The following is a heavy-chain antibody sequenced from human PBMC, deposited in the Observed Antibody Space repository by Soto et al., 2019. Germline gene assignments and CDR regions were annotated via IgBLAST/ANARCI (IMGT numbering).Heavy chain of an antibody. CDR2: ISYDGSNK. CDR3: ARAGCSSTSCYYLGYFDY. D-gene: IGHD2-2*01. Sequence: QVQLVESGGGVVQPGRSLRLSCAASGFTFSSYAMHWVRQAPGKGLEWVAVISYDGSNKYYADSVKGRFTISRDNSKNPLYLQMNSLRAEDTAVYYCARAGCSSTSCYYLGYFDYWGQGTLVTVSS. V-gene: IGHV3-30-3*01. CDR1: GFTFSSYA. J-gene: IGHJ4*02.